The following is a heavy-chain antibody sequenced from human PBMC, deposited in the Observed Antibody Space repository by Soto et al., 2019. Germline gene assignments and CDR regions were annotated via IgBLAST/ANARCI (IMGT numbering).Heavy chain of an antibody. J-gene: IGHJ4*02. CDR3: ARDRGYSYGYPSYFDY. CDR1: GGTFSSYA. Sequence: SVKVSCKASGGTFSSYAISWVRQAPGQGLEWMGGIIPIFGTANYAQKFQGRVTITADESTSTAYMELSSLRSEDTAVYYCARDRGYSYGYPSYFDYWGQGTLVTVSS. D-gene: IGHD5-18*01. V-gene: IGHV1-69*13. CDR2: IIPIFGTA.